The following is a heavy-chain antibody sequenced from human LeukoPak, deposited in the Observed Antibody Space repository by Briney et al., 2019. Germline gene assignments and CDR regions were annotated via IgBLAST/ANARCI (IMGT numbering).Heavy chain of an antibody. CDR2: IWYDGSNK. Sequence: GGSLRLSCAASGFTFSSYGMHWVRQAPGKGLEWVAVIWYDGSNKYYADSVKGRFTISRDNSKNTLFMQMNSLRAEDTAVYYCAKDFYDSSGSRYDYWGQGTLVTVSS. CDR1: GFTFSSYG. D-gene: IGHD3-22*01. CDR3: AKDFYDSSGSRYDY. V-gene: IGHV3-33*06. J-gene: IGHJ4*02.